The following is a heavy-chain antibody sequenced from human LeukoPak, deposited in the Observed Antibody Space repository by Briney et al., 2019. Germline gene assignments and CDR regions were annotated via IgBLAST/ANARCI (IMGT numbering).Heavy chain of an antibody. CDR2: IYYTGTT. CDR3: ARGYGRYFDY. J-gene: IGHJ4*02. V-gene: IGHV4-61*01. D-gene: IGHD5-18*01. CDR1: GGSISSSSFY. Sequence: SETLSLTCTVSGGSISSSSFYWTWIRQPPGKGLEWIGYIYYTGTTYYNPSLKSRVTISVDTSKNQFSLKLSSVTAADTAVYYCARGYGRYFDYWGQGTLVTVSS.